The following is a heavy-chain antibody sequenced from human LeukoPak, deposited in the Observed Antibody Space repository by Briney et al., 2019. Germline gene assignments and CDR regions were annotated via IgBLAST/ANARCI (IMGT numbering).Heavy chain of an antibody. V-gene: IGHV3-74*01. Sequence: GGSLRLSCAASGITFSSYWMHWVRQVPGKGLVWVSRINRDGSTTYYADSVKGRFTISRDNAKNTLYLQMNSLRAEDTAVYYCAMDAAVKDSWGQGTLVTVSS. J-gene: IGHJ4*02. CDR1: GITFSSYW. D-gene: IGHD4-17*01. CDR2: INRDGSTT. CDR3: AMDAAVKDS.